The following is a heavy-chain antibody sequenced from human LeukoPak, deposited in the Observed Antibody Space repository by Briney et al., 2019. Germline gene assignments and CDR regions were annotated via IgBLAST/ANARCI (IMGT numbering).Heavy chain of an antibody. J-gene: IGHJ3*02. CDR3: AREYSSSWYDAFDI. V-gene: IGHV4-38-2*02. Sequence: PSETLSLTCTVSGYSISSGYYGGWIRQPPGEGLEGIGSIYHSGSTYYNPSLKSRVTISVDTSKNQFSLKLSSVTAADTAVYYCAREYSSSWYDAFDIWGQGTMVTVSS. CDR1: GYSISSGYY. CDR2: IYHSGST. D-gene: IGHD6-13*01.